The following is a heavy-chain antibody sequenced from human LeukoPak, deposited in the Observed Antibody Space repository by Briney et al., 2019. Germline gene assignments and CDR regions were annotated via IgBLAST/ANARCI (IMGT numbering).Heavy chain of an antibody. V-gene: IGHV3-7*01. CDR2: IKQDGSEK. D-gene: IGHD3-10*01. Sequence: PGGSLRLSCAASGFTFSSYWVSWVRQAPGKGLEWVANIKQDGSEKYYVDSVKGRFTISRDNAKNSLYLQMNSLRAEDTAVYYCARGLLPYWGQGTLVTVSS. CDR3: ARGLLPY. J-gene: IGHJ4*02. CDR1: GFTFSSYW.